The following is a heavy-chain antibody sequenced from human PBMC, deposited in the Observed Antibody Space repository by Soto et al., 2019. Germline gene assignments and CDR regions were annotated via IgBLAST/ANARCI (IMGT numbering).Heavy chain of an antibody. J-gene: IGHJ3*02. CDR1: GGFVSSGNYY. Sequence: SETLSLTCAVYGGFVSSGNYYWSWIRQPPGKGLEWIGEMSHSGGTHFNPSLKSRVTISVDTSKNQFSLKMSSVTAADTSLYYCARVERGTATSVVDAYDIWGPGTMVTVSS. V-gene: IGHV4-61*01. D-gene: IGHD2-21*02. CDR2: MSHSGGT. CDR3: ARVERGTATSVVDAYDI.